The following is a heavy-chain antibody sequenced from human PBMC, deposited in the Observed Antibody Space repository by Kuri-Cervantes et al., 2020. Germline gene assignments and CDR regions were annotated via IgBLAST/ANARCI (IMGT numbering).Heavy chain of an antibody. Sequence: GESLKISCAASGFTFSSYWMHWVRQAPGKGLVWVSRINSDGSGTSYADSVKGRFTISRDNAKNSLYLQMNSLRAEDTAVYYCARGYYYDSSGYYPLADYWGQGTLVTVSS. D-gene: IGHD3-22*01. CDR2: INSDGSGT. CDR3: ARGYYYDSSGYYPLADY. V-gene: IGHV3-74*01. CDR1: GFTFSSYW. J-gene: IGHJ4*02.